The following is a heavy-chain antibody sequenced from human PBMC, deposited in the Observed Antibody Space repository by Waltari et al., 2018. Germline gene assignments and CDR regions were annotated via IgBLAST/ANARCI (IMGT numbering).Heavy chain of an antibody. J-gene: IGHJ3*02. V-gene: IGHV1-69*04. CDR3: ARDHSSGIDAFDI. CDR2: IIPILGRA. D-gene: IGHD6-6*01. Sequence: QVQLVQSGAEVKKPGSSVKVSCKASGGTFSSYAISWVRQAPGQGLEWMGRIIPILGRANYAQKFQGRGTITADKSTSTAYMELSSLRAEDTAVYYCARDHSSGIDAFDIWGQGTMVTVSS. CDR1: GGTFSSYA.